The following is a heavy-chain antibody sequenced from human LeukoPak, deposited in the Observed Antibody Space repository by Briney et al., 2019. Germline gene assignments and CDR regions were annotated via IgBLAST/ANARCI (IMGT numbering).Heavy chain of an antibody. D-gene: IGHD4-23*01. CDR3: AKDPSRPRWLSYYFDY. CDR2: VPYDGSNK. J-gene: IGHJ4*02. V-gene: IGHV3-30*02. CDR1: GFTSDTYG. Sequence: GGSLRLSCVTSGFTSDTYGMHWVRQAPGKGLEWVAFVPYDGSNKYYADSVKGRFTISRDTSNNILFLQMNSLRAEDTAVYFCAKDPSRPRWLSYYFDYWGQGTLVTVSS.